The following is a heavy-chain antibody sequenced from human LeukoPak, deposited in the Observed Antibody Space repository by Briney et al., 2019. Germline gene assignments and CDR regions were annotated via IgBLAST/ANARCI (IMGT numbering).Heavy chain of an antibody. V-gene: IGHV3-53*01. Sequence: GGSLRLSCAASGFTVSSNYMSWVRQAPGKGLEWVSVIYSGGSTYYADPVKGRFTISRDNSKNTLYLQMNSLRAEDTAVYYCARGHTTVVMGGFDYWGQGTLVTVSS. J-gene: IGHJ4*02. CDR3: ARGHTTVVMGGFDY. CDR2: IYSGGST. CDR1: GFTVSSNY. D-gene: IGHD4-23*01.